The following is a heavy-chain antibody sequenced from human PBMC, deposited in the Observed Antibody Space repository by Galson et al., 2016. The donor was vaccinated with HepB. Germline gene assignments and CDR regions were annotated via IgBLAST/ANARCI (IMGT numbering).Heavy chain of an antibody. CDR1: GFTFSRVW. J-gene: IGHJ6*02. V-gene: IGHV3-15*07. Sequence: SLRLSCAASGFTFSRVWMNWVRQAPGKGLEWVGRIKSVSDGGATDYAASVKGRFSIFRDDSKGNLLLQMNSLKTEDTAVYYCSTDLSTPLTTVTTDNYFNGMDVWGQGTTVTVSS. CDR2: IKSVSDGGAT. CDR3: STDLSTPLTTVTTDNYFNGMDV. D-gene: IGHD4-17*01.